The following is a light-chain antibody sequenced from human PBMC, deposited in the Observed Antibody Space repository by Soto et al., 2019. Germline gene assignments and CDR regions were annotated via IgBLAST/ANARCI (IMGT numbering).Light chain of an antibody. V-gene: IGLV1-40*01. J-gene: IGLJ2*01. CDR2: DSR. CDR1: SSNIGAGYD. CDR3: QSYDNSLRVV. Sequence: QLVLTQPHSVSGAPGQRVTLSCTGSSSNIGAGYDVHWYQQLPGTAPKLLIYDSRNRPSGVPDRFSGSKSGASASLAITGLQAEDEADYYCQSYDNSLRVVFGGGTKLTVL.